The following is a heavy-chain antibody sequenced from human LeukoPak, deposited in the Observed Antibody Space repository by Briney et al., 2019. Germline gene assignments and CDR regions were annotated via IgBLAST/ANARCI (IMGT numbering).Heavy chain of an antibody. CDR3: ARVHGADWFDP. J-gene: IGHJ5*02. V-gene: IGHV4-31*03. CDR2: IYYSGST. Sequence: PSQTLSLTCTVSGGSISSGGYYWSWIRQHPGKGLEWIGYIYYSGSTNYNPSLKSRVTMSVDTSKNQFSLKLSSVTAADTAVYYCARVHGADWFDPWGQGTLVTVPS. D-gene: IGHD4/OR15-4a*01. CDR1: GGSISSGGYY.